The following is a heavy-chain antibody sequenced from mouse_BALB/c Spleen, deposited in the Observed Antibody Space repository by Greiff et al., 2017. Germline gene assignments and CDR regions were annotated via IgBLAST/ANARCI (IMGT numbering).Heavy chain of an antibody. CDR2: IDPANGNT. J-gene: IGHJ4*01. V-gene: IGHV14-3*02. CDR1: GFNIKDTY. Sequence: SGAELVKPGASVKLSCTASGFNIKDTYMHWVKQRPEQGLEWIGRIDPANGNTKYDPKFQGKATITADTSSNTAYLQLSSLTSEDTAVYYCALLRLRVMDYWGQGTSVTVSS. CDR3: ALLRLRVMDY. D-gene: IGHD1-2*01.